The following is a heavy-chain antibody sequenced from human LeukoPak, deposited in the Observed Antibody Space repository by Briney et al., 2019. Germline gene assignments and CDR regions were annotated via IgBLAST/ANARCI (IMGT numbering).Heavy chain of an antibody. J-gene: IGHJ4*02. V-gene: IGHV4-39*07. Sequence: SETLSLTCTVSGGSISSSSYYWSWIRQPPGKGLEWIGEINHSGSTNYNPSLKSRVTISVDTSKNQFSLKLSSVTAADTAVYYCASPDYGGNSASFDYWGQGTLVTVSS. CDR2: INHSGST. CDR3: ASPDYGGNSASFDY. CDR1: GGSISSSSYY. D-gene: IGHD4-23*01.